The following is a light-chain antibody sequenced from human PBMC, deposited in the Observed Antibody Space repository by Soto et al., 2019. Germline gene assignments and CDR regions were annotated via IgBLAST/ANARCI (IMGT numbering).Light chain of an antibody. CDR2: DAS. CDR1: QSVSNS. Sequence: ILMTQSPATLSVSPGERATLSCRASQSVSNSLAWYQQKPGQAPRLLLYDASTRATGIPARFSGSGSGTEFTLTISGLQSEDFAVYYCQQYNNWPPWTFGQGTKVEIK. CDR3: QQYNNWPPWT. V-gene: IGKV3-15*01. J-gene: IGKJ1*01.